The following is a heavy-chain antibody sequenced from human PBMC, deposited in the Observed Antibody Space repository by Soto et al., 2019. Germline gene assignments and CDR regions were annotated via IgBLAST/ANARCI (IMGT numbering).Heavy chain of an antibody. J-gene: IGHJ4*02. Sequence: QLQLQESGPGLVKPSETLSLTCTVSGGSISSSSYYWGWIRQPPGKGLEWIGSIYYSGSTYYNPSLKSRVTISVDTSKNQFSLKLSSVTAADTAVYYCARGPGQWQPIDYWGQGTLVTVSS. CDR1: GGSISSSSYY. D-gene: IGHD6-19*01. CDR3: ARGPGQWQPIDY. CDR2: IYYSGST. V-gene: IGHV4-39*01.